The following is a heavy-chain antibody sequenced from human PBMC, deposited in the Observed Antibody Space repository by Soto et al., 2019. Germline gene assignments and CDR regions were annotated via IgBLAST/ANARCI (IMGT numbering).Heavy chain of an antibody. D-gene: IGHD2-15*01. Sequence: GGSLRLSCAASGFSFSSYGMHWVRQAPGRGLEWVTVISNDGNRKYYGESVKGRFSVSRDNDKDTLYLQMNGLRPEDTGVYYCAREAAYCSGGSCYGPKDYWGQGTLVTVSS. CDR3: AREAAYCSGGSCYGPKDY. CDR1: GFSFSSYG. V-gene: IGHV3-30*03. CDR2: ISNDGNRK. J-gene: IGHJ4*02.